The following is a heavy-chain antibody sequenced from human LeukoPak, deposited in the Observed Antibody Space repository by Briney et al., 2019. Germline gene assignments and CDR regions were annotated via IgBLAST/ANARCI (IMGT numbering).Heavy chain of an antibody. CDR1: GYTFSGYY. V-gene: IGHV1-2*02. CDR3: ARVITMVRGVNGGFDY. D-gene: IGHD3-10*01. CDR2: INRNSGGT. Sequence: ASVKVSCKASGYTFSGYYMHWVRQAPGQGLEWMGWINRNSGGTNYAQKFQGRVTMTRDTSISTAYMELSRLTSDDTAVYYCARVITMVRGVNGGFDYWGQGTPVTVSS. J-gene: IGHJ4*02.